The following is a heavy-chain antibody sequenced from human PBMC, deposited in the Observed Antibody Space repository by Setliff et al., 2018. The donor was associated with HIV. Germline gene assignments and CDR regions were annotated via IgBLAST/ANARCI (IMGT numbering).Heavy chain of an antibody. V-gene: IGHV4-39*07. CDR3: ARIFGDQGYYYGMDV. CDR1: GGSISGYY. Sequence: PSETLSLTCTVSGGSISGYYWGWIRQPPGKGLQWIGSIYYRGSTYYNPSLKSRVTISVDTSKNQFSLKLSSVIAADTAVYYCARIFGDQGYYYGMDVWGQGTTVTVSS. CDR2: IYYRGST. J-gene: IGHJ6*02. D-gene: IGHD3-3*01.